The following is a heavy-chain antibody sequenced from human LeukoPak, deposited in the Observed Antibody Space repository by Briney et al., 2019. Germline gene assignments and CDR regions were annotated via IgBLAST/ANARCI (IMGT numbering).Heavy chain of an antibody. J-gene: IGHJ4*02. D-gene: IGHD4-17*01. CDR1: GFTFSSYS. CDR3: AREPGNNGDLDY. CDR2: ISTSGSST. V-gene: IGHV3-21*01. Sequence: GGSLRLSCAASGFTFSSYSMNWVRQAPGKGLEWVSSISTSGSSTFYADSMKGRFTISRDNAKSSLYLQMSSLRAEDTAVYYCAREPGNNGDLDYWGQGTLVTVSS.